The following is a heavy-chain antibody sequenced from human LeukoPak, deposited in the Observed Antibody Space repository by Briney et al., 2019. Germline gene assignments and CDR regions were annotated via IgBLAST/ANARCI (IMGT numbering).Heavy chain of an antibody. CDR2: IIPIFGTA. J-gene: IGHJ1*01. D-gene: IGHD6-13*01. V-gene: IGHV1-69*01. CDR1: GGTFSSYA. CDR3: ATPRAAAGTGYFQH. Sequence: SLKVTCNASGGTFSSYAISWVRQAPGQGLEWMGGIIPIFGTANYAQKFQGRVTSPADESTSTAYRELSSRRSEDTAVYYCATPRAAAGTGYFQHWGQGTLVTVSS.